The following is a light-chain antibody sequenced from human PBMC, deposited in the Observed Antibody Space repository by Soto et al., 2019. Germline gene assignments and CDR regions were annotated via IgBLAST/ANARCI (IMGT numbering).Light chain of an antibody. Sequence: QSALTQPASVSGAPGQSITISCTGTSSDVGGYNFVSWYQQHPDKAPKLMIYDVTNRPSGVSNRFYGSKSGNTASLTISGLQAEDEADYYCSSYTRISTYVFGTGTKLNVL. CDR2: DVT. CDR3: SSYTRISTYV. V-gene: IGLV2-14*01. J-gene: IGLJ1*01. CDR1: SSDVGGYNF.